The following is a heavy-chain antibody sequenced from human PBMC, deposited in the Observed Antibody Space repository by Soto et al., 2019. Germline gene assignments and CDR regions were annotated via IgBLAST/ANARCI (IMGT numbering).Heavy chain of an antibody. Sequence: QVQLVQSGTEVKKPGSSVTVSCKASGGTFSSYAISWVRQAPGQGLECMGGIIPIFGTTNYAQRFQGRASMTAAESTSSTEVELSSLRSSDTAVYYCAGSYEYGLGTIVAFDICGQGALGTVSS. V-gene: IGHV1-69*01. CDR1: GGTFSSYA. CDR3: AGSYEYGLGTIVAFDI. J-gene: IGHJ3*02. CDR2: IIPIFGTT. D-gene: IGHD3-10*01.